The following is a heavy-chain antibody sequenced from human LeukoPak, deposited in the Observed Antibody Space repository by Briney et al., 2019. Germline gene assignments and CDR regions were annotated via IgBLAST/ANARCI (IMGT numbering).Heavy chain of an antibody. V-gene: IGHV1-2*02. D-gene: IGHD6-13*01. CDR3: ARAAAVRWANPNDMGY. CDR1: GYTFTGYY. Sequence: ASVKVSCKASGYTFTGYYMHWVRQAPGQGFEWMGWINPNSGGTNYAQKFQGRVTMTRDTSISTAYMELSRLRSDDTAVYYCARAAAVRWANPNDMGYWGQGTLVTVSS. J-gene: IGHJ4*02. CDR2: INPNSGGT.